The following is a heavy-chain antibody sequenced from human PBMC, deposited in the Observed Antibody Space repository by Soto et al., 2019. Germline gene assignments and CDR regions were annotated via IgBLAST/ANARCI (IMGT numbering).Heavy chain of an antibody. CDR1: GFTFSSYR. V-gene: IGHV3-23*01. CDR3: AKCSSRVSPFAN. Sequence: GGSLRLSCAASGFTFSSYRMSWVRQAPGKGLEWVSDISEDGGNTYYADSVKGRFTISRDNSKNTLYLQMNSLRAEDTAVYYCAKCSSRVSPFANWGQGTLVTVSS. J-gene: IGHJ4*02. CDR2: ISEDGGNT. D-gene: IGHD3-10*02.